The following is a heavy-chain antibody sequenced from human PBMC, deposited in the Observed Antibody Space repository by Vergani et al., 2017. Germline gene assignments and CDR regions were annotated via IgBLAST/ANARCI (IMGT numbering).Heavy chain of an antibody. V-gene: IGHV4-59*01. CDR2: MWYTDSA. D-gene: IGHD3-3*01. CDR1: GASINEYY. Sequence: QVQLRESGPGLVRPSETLSLTCTVFGASINEYYWTWIRQAPGKGLEWIEYMWYTDSAAYNPSLQSRVAMSLDTSKNQFSLKVYPVTTADTAIYYCARGHYDFKDWSQGTLVTVSS. CDR3: ARGHYDFKD. J-gene: IGHJ4*02.